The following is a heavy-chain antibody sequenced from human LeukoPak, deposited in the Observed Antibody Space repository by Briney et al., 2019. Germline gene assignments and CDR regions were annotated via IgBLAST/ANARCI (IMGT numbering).Heavy chain of an antibody. CDR3: AKDPGASVSGFHMDV. D-gene: IGHD2-8*02. CDR2: IWSDGNNR. Sequence: GGSLRLSCAASGFTFRNYGMHWVRQATGKGLEWVSFIWSDGNNRFYAYSVKGRFTISRDNSKNMLYLQMDTLRAEDTALYYCAKDPGASVSGFHMDVWGKGTTVIVSS. V-gene: IGHV3-30*02. CDR1: GFTFRNYG. J-gene: IGHJ6*03.